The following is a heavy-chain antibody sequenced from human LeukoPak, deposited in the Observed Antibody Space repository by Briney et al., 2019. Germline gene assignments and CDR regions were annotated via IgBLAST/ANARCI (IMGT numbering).Heavy chain of an antibody. D-gene: IGHD5-24*01. CDR1: GGSFSGYY. CDR3: ARDGYNQYYYYMDV. V-gene: IGHV4-59*01. J-gene: IGHJ6*03. CDR2: IYYSGST. Sequence: SETLSLTCAVYGGSFSGYYWSWIRQPPGKGLEWIGYIYYSGSTNYNPSLKSRVTISVDTSKNQFSLKLSSVTAADTAVYYCARDGYNQYYYYMDVWGKGTTVTISS.